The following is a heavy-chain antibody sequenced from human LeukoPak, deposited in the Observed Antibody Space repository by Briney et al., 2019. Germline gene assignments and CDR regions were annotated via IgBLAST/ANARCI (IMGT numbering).Heavy chain of an antibody. V-gene: IGHV3-74*01. CDR3: AREGDTAMPQ. CDR2: INTDGSST. CDR1: GFTFSSYW. J-gene: IGHJ4*02. D-gene: IGHD5-18*01. Sequence: GGSLRLSCAASGFTFSSYWMHWARQAPGKGLVWVSRINTDGSSTSYADSVKGRFTISRDNAKNTLYLQMNSLRAGDTAVYYCAREGDTAMPQWGQGTLVTVSS.